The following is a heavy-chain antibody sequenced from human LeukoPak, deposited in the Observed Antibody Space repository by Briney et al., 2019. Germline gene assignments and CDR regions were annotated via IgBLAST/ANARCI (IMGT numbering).Heavy chain of an antibody. CDR3: ARDTVGYDYVYAY. CDR2: ISAYNGNT. V-gene: IGHV1-18*01. J-gene: IGHJ4*02. D-gene: IGHD3-16*01. CDR1: GGTFSSHA. Sequence: ASVKVSCKASGGTFSSHAISWVRQAPGQGLEWMGWISAYNGNTNYAQKLQGRVTMTTDTSTSTAYMELRSLRSDDTAVYYCARDTVGYDYVYAYWGQGTLVTVSS.